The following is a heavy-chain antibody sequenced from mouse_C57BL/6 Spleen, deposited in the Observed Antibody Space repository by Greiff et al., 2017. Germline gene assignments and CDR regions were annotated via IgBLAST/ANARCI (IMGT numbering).Heavy chain of an antibody. CDR1: GYTFTDYN. V-gene: IGHV1-22*01. Sequence: VQLQQSGPELVKPGASVKMSCKASGYTFTDYNMHWVKQSHGKSLEGIGYINPNNGGTSYNQKFKGKATWTVNKSSSTAYMAIRSLKSEDSAVYYCAREGGSKDYWGQGTTLTVSS. D-gene: IGHD1-2*01. J-gene: IGHJ2*01. CDR3: AREGGSKDY. CDR2: INPNNGGT.